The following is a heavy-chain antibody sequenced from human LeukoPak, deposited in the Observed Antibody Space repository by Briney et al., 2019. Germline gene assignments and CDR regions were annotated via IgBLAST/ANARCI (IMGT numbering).Heavy chain of an antibody. J-gene: IGHJ4*02. V-gene: IGHV1-2*02. CDR1: GYTFTSYG. CDR3: AVLNHCSSTSCYFDC. CDR2: INPNSGGT. Sequence: ASVKVSCKASGYTFTSYGISWVRQAPGQGLEWMGWINPNSGGTNYAQKFQGRVAMTRDTSISTAYMELSRLRSDDTAVYYCAVLNHCSSTSCYFDCWGQGALVTVSS. D-gene: IGHD2-2*01.